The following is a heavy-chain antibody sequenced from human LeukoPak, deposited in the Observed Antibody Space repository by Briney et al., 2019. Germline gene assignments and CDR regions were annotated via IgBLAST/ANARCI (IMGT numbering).Heavy chain of an antibody. CDR2: INPSGGST. Sequence: GASVKVSCKASGYTFTSYYMHWVRQAPGQGLEWMGIINPSGGSTSYAQKFQGRVTMTRDMSTSTVYMELSSLRSEDTAVYYCASITGTTGSFDIWGQGTMVTVSS. D-gene: IGHD1-7*01. CDR3: ASITGTTGSFDI. J-gene: IGHJ3*02. CDR1: GYTFTSYY. V-gene: IGHV1-46*01.